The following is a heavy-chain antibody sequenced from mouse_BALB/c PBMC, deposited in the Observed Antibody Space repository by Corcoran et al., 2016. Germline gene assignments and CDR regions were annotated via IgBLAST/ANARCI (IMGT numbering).Heavy chain of an antibody. CDR3: ARNYGSSSHMRDFDV. J-gene: IGHJ1*01. CDR1: GYTFTSYW. V-gene: IGHV1-69*02. CDR2: IDPSDSYT. Sequence: QVQLQQPGAELVKPGASVKLSCKASGYTFTSYWMHWVKQRPGQGLEWIGEIDPSDSYTNYNQKFKGKATLTVDKSSSTAYMQLSSLTSEDSAVYYCARNYGSSSHMRDFDVWGAGTTVTVSS. D-gene: IGHD1-1*01.